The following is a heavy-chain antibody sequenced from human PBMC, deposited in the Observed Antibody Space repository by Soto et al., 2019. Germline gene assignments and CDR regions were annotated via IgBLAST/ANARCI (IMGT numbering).Heavy chain of an antibody. Sequence: EVQLVESGGGLVQPGGSLRLSCAASGFTFSDYSMNWVRQAPGKGLEWVSYISSGSSTIYYADPVKGRFTISRDNAKNSQYLQMNSLRDEDTAVYYCARVTYQLLIPDFDYWGQGTLVTVSS. V-gene: IGHV3-48*02. CDR3: ARVTYQLLIPDFDY. CDR1: GFTFSDYS. J-gene: IGHJ4*02. CDR2: ISSGSSTI. D-gene: IGHD2-2*01.